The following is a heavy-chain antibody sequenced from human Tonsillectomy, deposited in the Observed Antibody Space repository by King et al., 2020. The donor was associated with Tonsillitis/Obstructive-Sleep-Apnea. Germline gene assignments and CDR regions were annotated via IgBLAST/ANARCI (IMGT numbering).Heavy chain of an antibody. V-gene: IGHV4-39*01. CDR1: GGSISSSSYY. D-gene: IGHD3-22*01. CDR2: IYYSGST. Sequence: QLQESGPGLVKPSETLSLTCTVSGGSISSSSYYWGWIRQPPGKGLEWIGSIYYSGSTYYNPSLKSRVTISVDTSKNQFSLKLRSVTAADTAVCYCARTDYYDSSGYYPFDYWGQGTLVTVSS. CDR3: ARTDYYDSSGYYPFDY. J-gene: IGHJ4*02.